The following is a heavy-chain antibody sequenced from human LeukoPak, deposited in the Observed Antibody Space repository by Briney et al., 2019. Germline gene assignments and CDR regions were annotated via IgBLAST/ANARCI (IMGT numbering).Heavy chain of an antibody. CDR1: GFTFSSYW. J-gene: IGHJ4*02. CDR2: IKYDGNEE. D-gene: IGHD1-1*01. CDR3: KSGGAAPGSFDY. V-gene: IGHV3-7*01. Sequence: GGSLRLSCVASGFTFSSYWMSWMLQAPGKGLEWVANIKYDGNEEYYVDPVKGRFTISRDNAKNSLYLQLNSLRVEDTAVYYCKSGGAAPGSFDYWGQGTLVTVSP.